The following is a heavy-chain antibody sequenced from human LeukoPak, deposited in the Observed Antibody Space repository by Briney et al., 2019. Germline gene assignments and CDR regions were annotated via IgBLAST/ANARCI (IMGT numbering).Heavy chain of an antibody. CDR2: INSDGSST. CDR3: ARDRGGSAFDI. D-gene: IGHD3-10*01. V-gene: IGHV3-74*01. Sequence: GGSLRLSCAPSGFXFRSYWMHWVRQAPGKGLVWVSRINSDGSSTNYADSVKGRFTISRDNAKNTLYLQMNSLRAEDTAVYHCARDRGGSAFDIVGQGTMVTVS. J-gene: IGHJ3*02. CDR1: GFXFRSYW.